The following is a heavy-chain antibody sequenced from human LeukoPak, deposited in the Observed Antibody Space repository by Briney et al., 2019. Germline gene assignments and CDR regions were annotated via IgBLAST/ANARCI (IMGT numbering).Heavy chain of an antibody. CDR1: GYTVADHY. CDR2: INPNSGGT. V-gene: IGHV1-2*02. CDR3: ARKGTFDI. D-gene: IGHD3-10*01. J-gene: IGHJ3*02. Sequence: ASVNVSCKASGYTVADHYMHWVRQAPGQGLEWMGWINPNSGGTNYAQKFQGRVTMTRDTSISTAYMELSKLRSDDTAVYYCARKGTFDIWGQGTMVTVSS.